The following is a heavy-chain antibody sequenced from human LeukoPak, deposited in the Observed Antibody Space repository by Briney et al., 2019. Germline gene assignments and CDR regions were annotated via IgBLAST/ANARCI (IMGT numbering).Heavy chain of an antibody. D-gene: IGHD6-13*01. CDR3: ARKGSSWGYFDY. CDR1: GFTFSSYE. V-gene: IGHV3-48*03. J-gene: IGHJ4*02. CDR2: ISSSGSTI. Sequence: PGGSLRLSCAASGFTFSSYEMNWVRRAPGKGLEWVSYISSSGSTIYYADSVKGRFTISRDNAKNSLYLQMNSLRAEDTAVYYCARKGSSWGYFDYWGQGTLVTVSS.